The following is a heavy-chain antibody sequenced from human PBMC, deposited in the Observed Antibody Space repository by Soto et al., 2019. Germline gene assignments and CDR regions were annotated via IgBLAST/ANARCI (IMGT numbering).Heavy chain of an antibody. V-gene: IGHV1-69*13. CDR1: GGTFSSYA. CDR2: IIPIFGTA. Sequence: GASVKVSCKASGGTFSSYAISWVRQAPGQGLEWMGGIIPIFGTANYAQKFQGRVTITADESTSTAYMELSSLRSEDTAVYYCARLYSGYDLSDYWGQGTLVTVSS. CDR3: ARLYSGYDLSDY. J-gene: IGHJ4*02. D-gene: IGHD5-12*01.